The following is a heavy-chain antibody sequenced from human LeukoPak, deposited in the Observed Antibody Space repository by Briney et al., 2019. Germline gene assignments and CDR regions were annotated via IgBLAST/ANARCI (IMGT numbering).Heavy chain of an antibody. Sequence: GGSLRLSCAASGFTFSSYEMNWVRQAPGKGLEWVSGINLNGGSTGYADSVKGRFTISRDNAKNSLYLQMNSLRAEDTALYYCARDPWGIASSRLFDYWGQGTLVTVSS. CDR3: ARDPWGIASSRLFDY. CDR1: GFTFSSYE. V-gene: IGHV3-20*04. J-gene: IGHJ4*02. D-gene: IGHD6-13*01. CDR2: INLNGGST.